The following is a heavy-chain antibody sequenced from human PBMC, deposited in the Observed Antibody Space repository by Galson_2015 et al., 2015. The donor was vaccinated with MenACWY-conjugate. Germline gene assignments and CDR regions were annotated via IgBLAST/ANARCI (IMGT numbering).Heavy chain of an antibody. V-gene: IGHV3-74*01. CDR1: GFTFSYYW. CDR2: INSNGSSI. J-gene: IGHJ4*02. CDR3: ARGDSGYDSQHDY. Sequence: SLRLSCAASGFTFSYYWMNWVRQAPGKGLVWVSRINSNGSSISYGDSVKGRFSISRDNAKNTLYLQMNRLRVEDTAVYYCARGDSGYDSQHDYWGQGTLVTVSS. D-gene: IGHD5-12*01.